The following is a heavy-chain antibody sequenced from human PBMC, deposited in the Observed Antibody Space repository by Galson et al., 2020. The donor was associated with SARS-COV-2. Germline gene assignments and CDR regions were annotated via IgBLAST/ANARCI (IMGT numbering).Heavy chain of an antibody. J-gene: IGHJ3*01. V-gene: IGHV1-8*01. Sequence: GESLKISCKASGYTFSKYDINWVRQTTGQGLEWMGWMNPKSGNTGYAQKFQGRVTMTRDTSISTAYMELSSLTSEDTAVYYCARMIVRGEITPWGQGTMVTVSS. CDR2: MNPKSGNT. CDR3: ARMIVRGEITP. D-gene: IGHD3-10*02. CDR1: GYTFSKYD.